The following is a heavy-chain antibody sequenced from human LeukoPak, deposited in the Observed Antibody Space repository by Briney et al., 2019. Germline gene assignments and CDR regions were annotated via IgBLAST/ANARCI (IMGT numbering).Heavy chain of an antibody. J-gene: IGHJ4*02. D-gene: IGHD5-24*01. V-gene: IGHV4-59*12. CDR2: IYYSGST. CDR3: ARTGNGWLHQGLGPYYFDY. CDR1: GGSISSYY. Sequence: SETLSLTCTVSGGSISSYYWSWIRQPPGKGLEWIGYIYYSGSTNYNPSLKSRVTISVDTSKNQFSLKLSSVTAADTVVYYCARTGNGWLHQGLGPYYFDYWGQGTLVTVSS.